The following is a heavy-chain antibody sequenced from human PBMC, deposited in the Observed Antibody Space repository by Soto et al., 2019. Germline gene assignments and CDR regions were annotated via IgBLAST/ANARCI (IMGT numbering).Heavy chain of an antibody. CDR3: ARYGSGTYYPTTFDY. CDR1: GGSISSGGYY. CDR2: IYYSGST. J-gene: IGHJ4*02. D-gene: IGHD3-10*01. Sequence: QVQLQESGPGLVKPSQPLSLTCTVSGGSISSGGYYWSWIRQHPGKGLECFGYIYYSGSTYYNPSLQSRVTIPVDTSENQSSLQLSSVTAADTALYYCARYGSGTYYPTTFDYWGQGTLVTVSS. V-gene: IGHV4-31*03.